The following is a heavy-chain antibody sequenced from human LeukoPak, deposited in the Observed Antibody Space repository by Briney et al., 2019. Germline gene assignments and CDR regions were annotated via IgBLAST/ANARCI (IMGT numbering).Heavy chain of an antibody. V-gene: IGHV3-11*04. CDR1: GFTFGDYA. Sequence: GGSLRLSCAGSGFTFGDYAMSWVRQAPGKGLEWVSYISSSGSIIYYADSVKGRFTISRDNAKNSLFLQMSSLRAEDTAVYYCARDRLNGYFDYWGQGTLVTISS. CDR3: ARDRLNGYFDY. CDR2: ISSSGSII. J-gene: IGHJ4*02. D-gene: IGHD1-1*01.